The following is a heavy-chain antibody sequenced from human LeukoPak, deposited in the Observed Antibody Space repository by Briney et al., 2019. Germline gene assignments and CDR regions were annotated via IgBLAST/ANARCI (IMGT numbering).Heavy chain of an antibody. CDR1: GGSVSSGTYY. CDR2: IYYSGST. Sequence: PSETLSLTCTVSGGSVSSGTYYWSWMRQPPGEGLEWIGYIYYSGSTNYNPSLRSRITISVDTSKNQFSLKRSPVTAADTAVYYCARVEWFGELSPFDIWGQGTMVTVSS. CDR3: ARVEWFGELSPFDI. D-gene: IGHD3-10*01. V-gene: IGHV4-61*01. J-gene: IGHJ3*02.